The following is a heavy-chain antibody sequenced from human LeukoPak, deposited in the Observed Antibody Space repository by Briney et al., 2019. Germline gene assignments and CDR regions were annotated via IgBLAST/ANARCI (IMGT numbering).Heavy chain of an antibody. D-gene: IGHD3-22*01. Sequence: SETLSLTCTVSGVSISSFHWSWIRQPAGKGLEWIGRVHTSGTSNYNPSLESVVTMSGDTSKNQYSLSLSSVTAADTAVYYGARDGYYDSSSYSYFDYWGQGTLVIVSA. CDR2: VHTSGTS. J-gene: IGHJ4*02. CDR3: ARDGYYDSSSYSYFDY. V-gene: IGHV4-4*07. CDR1: GVSISSFH.